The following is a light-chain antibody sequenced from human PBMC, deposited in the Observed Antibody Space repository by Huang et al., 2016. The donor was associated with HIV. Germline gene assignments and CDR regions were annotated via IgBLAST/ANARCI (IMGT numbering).Light chain of an antibody. CDR3: QQYYSSPQT. CDR1: QSVYSSSTSKDY. J-gene: IGKJ1*01. V-gene: IGKV4-1*01. CDR2: WAS. Sequence: DIIMTQSPDSLAVSLGERATLHCRSSQSVYSSSTSKDYMAWFQQKPGQPPRLLLFWASTREAGVPDRFGGSGSGTHFTLTIANLEAEDAAIYYCQQYYSSPQTFGQGTRVEVK.